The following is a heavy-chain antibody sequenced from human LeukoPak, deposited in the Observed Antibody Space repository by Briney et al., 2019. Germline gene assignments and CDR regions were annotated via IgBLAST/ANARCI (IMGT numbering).Heavy chain of an antibody. CDR3: ARVGGYCSSTSCSYARYYYYYMDV. D-gene: IGHD2-2*01. V-gene: IGHV4-59*08. CDR1: GGSIDSDY. CDR2: IYYSGST. Sequence: SETLSLTCTVSGGSIDSDYWSWIRQPPGKGLEWIGYIYYSGSTNYNPSLKSRVTISVDTSKNQFSLKLSSVTAADTAVYYCARVGGYCSSTSCSYARYYYYYMDVWGKGTTVTVSS. J-gene: IGHJ6*03.